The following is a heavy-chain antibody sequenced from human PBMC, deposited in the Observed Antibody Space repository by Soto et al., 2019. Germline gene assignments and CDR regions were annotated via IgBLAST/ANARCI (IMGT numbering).Heavy chain of an antibody. J-gene: IGHJ5*02. CDR1: GYTFTSYA. CDR2: INAGNGNT. Sequence: QVQLVQSGAEVKKPGASVKVSCKASGYTFTSYAMHWVRQAPGQRLEWMGWINAGNGNTKYSQKFQGRVTITRDTYASTAYMELSSLRSEDTAVYYCATEITIFGFDPWGQGTLVTVPS. V-gene: IGHV1-3*01. D-gene: IGHD3-3*01. CDR3: ATEITIFGFDP.